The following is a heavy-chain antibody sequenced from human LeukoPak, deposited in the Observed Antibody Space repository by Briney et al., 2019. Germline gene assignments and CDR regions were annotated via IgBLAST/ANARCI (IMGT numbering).Heavy chain of an antibody. D-gene: IGHD2/OR15-2a*01. CDR1: GFIFDDYG. CDR2: ISVVGGVA. CDR3: AKDEPVLSY. V-gene: IGHV3-43*02. Sequence: RGSLRLSCAASGFIFDDYGMHWARQAPGKGLEWVTFISVVGGVAYYGDSVKGRFTVSRDHNKASLYLQMDSLRAEDTAFYYCAKDEPVLSYWGQGTLVSVSA. J-gene: IGHJ4*02.